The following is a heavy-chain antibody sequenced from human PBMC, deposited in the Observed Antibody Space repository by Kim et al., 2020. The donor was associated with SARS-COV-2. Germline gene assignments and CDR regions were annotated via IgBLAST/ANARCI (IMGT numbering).Heavy chain of an antibody. Sequence: SETLSLTCAVFGGSISNVDFYWGWIRQPPGKGLEWVGSIDYTGTTYYNPSLKSRVSMSVDSSKNQFSLRLTSLTAADTAVYYCARPYRRRGGEAWFDTWGQRALVTVSS. J-gene: IGHJ5*02. V-gene: IGHV4-39*01. CDR1: GGSISNVDFY. D-gene: IGHD3-10*01. CDR2: IDYTGTT. CDR3: ARPYRRRGGEAWFDT.